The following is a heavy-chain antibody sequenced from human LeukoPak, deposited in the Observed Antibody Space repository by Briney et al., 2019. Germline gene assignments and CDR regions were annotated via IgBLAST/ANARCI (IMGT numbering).Heavy chain of an antibody. CDR3: AKDGFSSGWSYYFDY. J-gene: IGHJ4*02. CDR2: IYSGGKT. CDR1: RLIVSSNY. Sequence: EGSLRLSCAASRLIVSSNYMAWVRQAPGKGLEWVSVIYSGGKTYYADSVKGRFTISRDNSKNTLYLQMNSLRAEDTAVYYCAKDGFSSGWSYYFDYWGQGTLVTVSS. D-gene: IGHD6-19*01. V-gene: IGHV3-66*01.